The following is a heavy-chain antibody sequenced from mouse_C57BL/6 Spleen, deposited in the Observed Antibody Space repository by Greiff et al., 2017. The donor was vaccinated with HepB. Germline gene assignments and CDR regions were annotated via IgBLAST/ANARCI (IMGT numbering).Heavy chain of an antibody. V-gene: IGHV14-2*01. CDR1: GFNIKDYY. Sequence: EVKLVESGAELVKPGASVKLSCTASGFNIKDYYMHWVKQRTEQGLEWIGRIDPEDGETKYAPKFQGKATITADTSSNTAYLQLSSLTSEDTAVYYCARPIYYGSSHWYFDVWGTGTTVTVSS. CDR2: IDPEDGET. CDR3: ARPIYYGSSHWYFDV. J-gene: IGHJ1*03. D-gene: IGHD1-1*01.